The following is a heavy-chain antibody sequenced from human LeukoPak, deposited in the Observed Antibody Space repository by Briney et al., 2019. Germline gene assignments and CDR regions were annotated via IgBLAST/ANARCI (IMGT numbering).Heavy chain of an antibody. J-gene: IGHJ4*02. CDR1: GFTVSSNY. CDR3: ASSSLVRGVIIDFDY. V-gene: IGHV3-66*01. D-gene: IGHD3-10*01. CDR2: IYSGGST. Sequence: GGSLRLSCAASGFTVSSNYMSWVRQAPEKGLEWVSVIYSGGSTYYADSVKGRFTISRDNSKNTLYLQMNSLRAEDTAVYYCASSSLVRGVIIDFDYWGQGTLVTVSS.